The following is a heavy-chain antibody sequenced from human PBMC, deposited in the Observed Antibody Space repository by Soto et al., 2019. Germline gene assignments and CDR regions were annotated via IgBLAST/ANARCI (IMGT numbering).Heavy chain of an antibody. Sequence: EVQLVESGGDLVKPGGSLRLSGAAAGFIFSHAWFHWVRQPPGKGLELVGRVKNNGGATDYAPPVKGRFLISRDNSKDMVYLQMSSLRTEDTAIYYCAADLGPPYDSNNWFDPWGQGTLVTVSS. CDR1: GFIFSHAW. CDR3: AADLGPPYDSNNWFDP. CDR2: VKNNGGAT. V-gene: IGHV3-15*07. D-gene: IGHD2-21*01. J-gene: IGHJ5*02.